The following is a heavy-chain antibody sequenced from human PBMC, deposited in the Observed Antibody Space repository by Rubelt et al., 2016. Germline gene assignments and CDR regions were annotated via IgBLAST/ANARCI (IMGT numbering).Heavy chain of an antibody. V-gene: IGHV4-61*05. CDR1: GASISSSPCY. CDR3: ARLRGGWAVNDILTGYPDY. Sequence: QLQLQESGPGLVKPSETLSLTCIVSGASISSSPCYWGWIRQPPGKGLEWIGYNSYSGSTNYNPSLMVRFTISVDTSRNQFFLKRSSLTAADTAVYYCARLRGGWAVNDILTGYPDYWGQGTLVTVSS. D-gene: IGHD3-9*01. CDR2: NSYSGST. J-gene: IGHJ4*02.